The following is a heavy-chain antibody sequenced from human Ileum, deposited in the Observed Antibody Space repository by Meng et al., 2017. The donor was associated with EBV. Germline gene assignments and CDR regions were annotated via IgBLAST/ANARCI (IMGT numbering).Heavy chain of an antibody. Sequence: PQLQASGPGLVQPSETLSLPFTVPAGSISSSSYYWGWIRQPPGKGLEWIGSIYYSGSTYYNPSLRSRVTISVDTSKNQFSLKLSSVTAADTAVYYCARSIVVVPAAIYYWGQGTLVTVSS. CDR2: IYYSGST. J-gene: IGHJ4*02. V-gene: IGHV4-39*01. CDR3: ARSIVVVPAAIYY. D-gene: IGHD2-2*01. CDR1: AGSISSSSYY.